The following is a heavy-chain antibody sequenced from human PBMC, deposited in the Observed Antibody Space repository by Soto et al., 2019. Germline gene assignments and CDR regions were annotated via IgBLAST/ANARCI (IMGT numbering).Heavy chain of an antibody. V-gene: IGHV5-51*01. J-gene: IGHJ6*02. Sequence: GESLKISCKAFGYSFTSYWIGWVRQMPGKGLEWMGIIYTSDSDVGYSPSFQGQVTISADKSLNTAYLQWSSLKASDTAMYYCARGWDSSSWFPMYVWGQ. CDR1: GYSFTSYW. D-gene: IGHD6-13*01. CDR2: IYTSDSDV. CDR3: ARGWDSSSWFPMYV.